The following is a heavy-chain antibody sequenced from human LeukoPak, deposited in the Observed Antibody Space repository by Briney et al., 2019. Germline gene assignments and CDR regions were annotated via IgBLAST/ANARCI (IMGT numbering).Heavy chain of an antibody. D-gene: IGHD2-21*02. Sequence: SVKVSCKASGGTFSSYAISWVRQAPGQGLEWMGRIIPILGIANYAQKFQGRVTITADKSTSTAYMELRSLRSDDTAVYYCARRVTAIGYYYYGMDVWGQGTTVTVSS. CDR3: ARRVTAIGYYYYGMDV. CDR2: IIPILGIA. V-gene: IGHV1-69*04. J-gene: IGHJ6*02. CDR1: GGTFSSYA.